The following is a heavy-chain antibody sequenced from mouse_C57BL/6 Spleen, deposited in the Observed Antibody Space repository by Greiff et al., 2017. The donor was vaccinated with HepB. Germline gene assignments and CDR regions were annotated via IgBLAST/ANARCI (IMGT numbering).Heavy chain of an antibody. CDR2: SRNKANDYTT. D-gene: IGHD4-1*01. CDR1: GFTFSDFY. J-gene: IGHJ4*01. CDR3: ARDAYWGAMDY. Sequence: EVQGVESGGGLVQSGRSLRLSCATSGFTFSDFYMEWVRQAPGKGLEWIAASRNKANDYTTEYSASVKGRFIVSRDTSQSILYLQMNALRAEDTAIYYCARDAYWGAMDYWGQGTSVTVSS. V-gene: IGHV7-1*01.